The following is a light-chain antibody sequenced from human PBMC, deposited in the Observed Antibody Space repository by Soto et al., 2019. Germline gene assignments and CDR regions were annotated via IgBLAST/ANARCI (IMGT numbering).Light chain of an antibody. V-gene: IGKV1-5*03. CDR3: QQYSSDST. CDR2: RAS. CDR1: RNVNSW. J-gene: IGKJ1*01. Sequence: DIPMTQSPSTLSASVGDRVTITCRVSRNVNSWLAWYQQKPGKAPKLLIYRASSLENGVPSRFSGRGSGTEFIFTITSLQPDDFATYYCQQYSSDSTFGPGTKVEVK.